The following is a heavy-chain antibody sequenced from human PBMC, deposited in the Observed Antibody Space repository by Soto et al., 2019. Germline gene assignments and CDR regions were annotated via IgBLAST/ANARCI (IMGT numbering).Heavy chain of an antibody. J-gene: IGHJ5*02. CDR2: IYHSGST. CDR1: GGSISSSNW. Sequence: QVQLQESGPGLVKPSGTLSLTCAVSGGSISSSNWWSWVRQPPGKGLEGIGEIYHSGSTTYNPSLQSRVTISVDKSTDQFSLKLSSVTAADTALYYCACVWTTVTNWFDPWGQGTLVTVSS. D-gene: IGHD4-17*01. CDR3: ACVWTTVTNWFDP. V-gene: IGHV4-4*02.